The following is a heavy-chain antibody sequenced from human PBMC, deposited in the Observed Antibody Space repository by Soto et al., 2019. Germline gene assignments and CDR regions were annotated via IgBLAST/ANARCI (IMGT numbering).Heavy chain of an antibody. Sequence: EVQLVETGGRLTQPGGSLRLSCENSGFTVNSDYMSWVRQAPGKGLEWVSIIYAGGSTYYADSVRGRFTISSDNSMNTLYLQMNSLRVEDTAVYYCARSFDYGYIHHWGQGTLVTVSS. J-gene: IGHJ4*02. CDR3: ARSFDYGYIHH. D-gene: IGHD3-10*01. CDR2: IYAGGST. V-gene: IGHV3-53*02. CDR1: GFTVNSDY.